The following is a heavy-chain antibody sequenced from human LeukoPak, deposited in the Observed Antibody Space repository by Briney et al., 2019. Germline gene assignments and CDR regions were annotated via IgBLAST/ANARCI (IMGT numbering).Heavy chain of an antibody. CDR1: GDSVSSNSAA. CDR2: TYYRSKWYN. J-gene: IGHJ5*02. Sequence: SQTLSLTCAISGDSVSSNSAAWNWIRQSPSRGLEWLGRTYYRSKWYNDYAVSVKSRITINPDTSKNQFSLQLSSVTPEDTAVYYCARVLGRTYSSGWYIWFDPWGQGTLVTVSS. V-gene: IGHV6-1*01. D-gene: IGHD6-19*01. CDR3: ARVLGRTYSSGWYIWFDP.